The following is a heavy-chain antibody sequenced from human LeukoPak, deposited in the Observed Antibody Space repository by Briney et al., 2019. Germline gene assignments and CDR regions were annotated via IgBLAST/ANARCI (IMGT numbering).Heavy chain of an antibody. J-gene: IGHJ4*02. D-gene: IGHD4-17*01. CDR1: GFTFNTYS. CDR2: ISGSGGST. CDR3: ATKYGDYRY. V-gene: IGHV3-23*01. Sequence: TGGSLRLSCAASGFTFNTYSMSWVRQAPGKGLEWVSAISGSGGSTYYADSVKGRFTISRDNSKNTLYLQMNSLRAEDTAVYYCATKYGDYRYWGQGTLVTVSS.